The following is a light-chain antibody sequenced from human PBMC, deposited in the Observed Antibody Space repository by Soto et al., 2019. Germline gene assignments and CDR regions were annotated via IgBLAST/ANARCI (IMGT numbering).Light chain of an antibody. CDR1: QSVSSN. CDR2: GAS. V-gene: IGKV3D-15*01. Sequence: ETVMTQSPATLSVSPGERATLSCRASQSVSSNLAWYQQKPGQAPRLLIYGASSRATGIPDRFSGSGSGTDFTLTISSLQSEDFTVYSCLQYHNLWAFGQGTKVDIK. CDR3: LQYHNLWA. J-gene: IGKJ1*01.